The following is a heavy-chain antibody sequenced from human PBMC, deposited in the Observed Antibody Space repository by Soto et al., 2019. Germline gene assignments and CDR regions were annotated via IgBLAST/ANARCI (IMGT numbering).Heavy chain of an antibody. Sequence: QVQLVESGGGVVQPGRSLRLSCAASGFSFSSYGMHWVRQAPGKGLEWVAVIWYDGSNKYYADSVKGRFTISRDNSKNTLYLQMNSLRAEDTAVYYSARDGVTCDYCPAGFDYWGQGTLVTVSS. J-gene: IGHJ4*02. D-gene: IGHD4-17*01. CDR3: ARDGVTCDYCPAGFDY. V-gene: IGHV3-33*01. CDR2: IWYDGSNK. CDR1: GFSFSSYG.